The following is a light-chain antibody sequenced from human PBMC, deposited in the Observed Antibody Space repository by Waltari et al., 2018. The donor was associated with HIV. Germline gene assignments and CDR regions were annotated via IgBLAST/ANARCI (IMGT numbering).Light chain of an antibody. Sequence: QAGLTLPPSVSMALGQTAPFTCPRATTHIGLQAPASLTHPLGHPSTLLSCRGNNRPSGVPDRFSASTAGKTASLNITGRQADDGADYCCSSWDTRLNGWVFGGGTHLTDL. CDR1: TTHIGLQA. V-gene: IGLV10-54*01. CDR2: RGN. CDR3: SSWDTRLNGWV. J-gene: IGLJ3*02.